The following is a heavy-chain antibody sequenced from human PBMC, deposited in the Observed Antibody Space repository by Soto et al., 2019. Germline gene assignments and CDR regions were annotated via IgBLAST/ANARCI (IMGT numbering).Heavy chain of an antibody. V-gene: IGHV1-2*02. J-gene: IGHJ3*02. CDR2: INPATGAA. CDR1: GYPVTAYY. CDR3: ARGGGVGVAGSAAFDM. D-gene: IGHD3-3*01. Sequence: QLHLVQSGAVVKKPGASVTVSCSASGYPVTAYYMHWVRQAPGRGLEWMGGINPATGAAKYTQTFPGRVTMTRDTSKSTVFMELRGLTSEDTAAFYCARGGGVGVAGSAAFDMWGQGTLVTVSS.